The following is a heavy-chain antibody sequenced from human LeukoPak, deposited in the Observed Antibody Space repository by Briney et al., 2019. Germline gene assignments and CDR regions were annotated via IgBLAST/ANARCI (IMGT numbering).Heavy chain of an antibody. CDR1: CYTFTSYG. Sequence: ASVKVSCKASCYTFTSYGISWVRRAPGQGLEWMGWISAYNGNTNYAQKLQGRVTMTTDTSTSTAYMELRSLRSDDTAVYYCARIRNLGSYSSSWYEPNLFDYWGQGTLVTVSS. J-gene: IGHJ4*02. CDR2: ISAYNGNT. D-gene: IGHD6-13*01. V-gene: IGHV1-18*01. CDR3: ARIRNLGSYSSSWYEPNLFDY.